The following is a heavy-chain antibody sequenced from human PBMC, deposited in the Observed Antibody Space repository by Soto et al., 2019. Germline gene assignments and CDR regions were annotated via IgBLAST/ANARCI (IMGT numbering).Heavy chain of an antibody. V-gene: IGHV3-74*01. CDR2: INSDGSRI. J-gene: IGHJ4*02. Sequence: PGGSLRLSCAASGLAFTDYWTHWVRQGPGKGLVWVSSINSDGSRISYADSVTGRFTISRDKAKNTLYLQMNSLRVEDTALYYGARNSYRCFYFDYWGQATLVTVYS. CDR1: GLAFTDYW. D-gene: IGHD4-4*01. CDR3: ARNSYRCFYFDY.